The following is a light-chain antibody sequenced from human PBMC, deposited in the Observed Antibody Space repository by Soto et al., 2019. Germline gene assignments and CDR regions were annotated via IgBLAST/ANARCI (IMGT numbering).Light chain of an antibody. CDR1: QNINNY. CDR3: QQYENLPT. J-gene: IGKJ5*01. Sequence: DIQMTQSTSSLSASVGDRVTITCQASQNINNYLNWYQQKPGRAPKLLIYDASNLEAGVPSRFSGSGSGTVSTFTISRLQPEDIATYYCQQYENLPTFVQGTRLEIK. CDR2: DAS. V-gene: IGKV1-33*01.